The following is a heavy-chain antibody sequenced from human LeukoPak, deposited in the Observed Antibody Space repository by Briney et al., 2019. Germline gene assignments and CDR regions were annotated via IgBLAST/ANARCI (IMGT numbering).Heavy chain of an antibody. Sequence: GSSVKVSCKASGGTFSSYAISWVRQAPGQGLEWMGGIIPIFGTANYAQKFQGRVTITADKSTSTAYMELSSLRSEDTAVYYCARDDGIGRLGAFDIWGQGTMVTVSS. CDR3: ARDDGIGRLGAFDI. D-gene: IGHD3-9*01. J-gene: IGHJ3*02. CDR2: IIPIFGTA. CDR1: GGTFSSYA. V-gene: IGHV1-69*06.